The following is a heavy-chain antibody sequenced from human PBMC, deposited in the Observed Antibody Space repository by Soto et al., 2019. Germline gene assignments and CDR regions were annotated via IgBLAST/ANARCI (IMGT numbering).Heavy chain of an antibody. Sequence: QITLKESGPTLMKPTQTLTLTSPFSGFSLTTSGVGVGWIRQPPGKALEWLALIYWDDVERYSPSLKSRLTITKDTSKNQVVLTMTNMDPVDTATYYCAHRRKHNSDWNTFDYWGQGALVTVSS. J-gene: IGHJ4*02. D-gene: IGHD6-19*01. CDR3: AHRRKHNSDWNTFDY. CDR2: IYWDDVE. CDR1: GFSLTTSGVG. V-gene: IGHV2-5*02.